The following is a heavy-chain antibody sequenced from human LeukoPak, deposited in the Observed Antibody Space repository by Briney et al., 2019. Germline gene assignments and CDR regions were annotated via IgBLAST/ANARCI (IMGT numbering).Heavy chain of an antibody. Sequence: SETLSLTCTVSGGSISSSSYYWSWIRQPPGKGLEWIGNIYYSGSTNYNPSLKSRVTISVDTSKNQFSLKLSSVTAADTAVYYCTRGSIAYYYMDVWGKGTTVTISS. CDR2: IYYSGST. J-gene: IGHJ6*03. CDR1: GGSISSSSYY. CDR3: TRGSIAYYYMDV. D-gene: IGHD3-22*01. V-gene: IGHV4-61*01.